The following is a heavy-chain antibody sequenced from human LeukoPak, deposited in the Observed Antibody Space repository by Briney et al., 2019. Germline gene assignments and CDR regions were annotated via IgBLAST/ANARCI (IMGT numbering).Heavy chain of an antibody. V-gene: IGHV3-7*01. Sequence: GGSLRLSCVASGFTFSNYWMSWVRQAPGKGLEWVGNIKHDGSEKYYVDPVKGRFTISRDNAKNSLYLHMNNLRAEDTAVYYCARDRFKEYGDTELGYWGQGILITVSS. CDR2: IKHDGSEK. CDR1: GFTFSNYW. D-gene: IGHD2-21*02. CDR3: ARDRFKEYGDTELGY. J-gene: IGHJ4*02.